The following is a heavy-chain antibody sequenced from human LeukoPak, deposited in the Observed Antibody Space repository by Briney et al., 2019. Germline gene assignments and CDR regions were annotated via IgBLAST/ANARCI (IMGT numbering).Heavy chain of an antibody. D-gene: IGHD2-2*01. CDR3: ARERDPAYLSSLDS. CDR2: ISYDGSNE. CDR1: GFTFSSYV. Sequence: GGSLRLSCAASGFTFSSYVMHWVRQAPGKGLEWVAIISYDGSNEYYADSVKGRFTISRDNSKNTLYLQMNSLRAADTAVYYCARERDPAYLSSLDSGARGPRVPVS. J-gene: IGHJ4*02. V-gene: IGHV3-30*04.